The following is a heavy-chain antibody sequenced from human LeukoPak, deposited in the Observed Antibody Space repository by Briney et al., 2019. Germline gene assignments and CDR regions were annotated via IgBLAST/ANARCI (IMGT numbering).Heavy chain of an antibody. CDR2: ISSSSSYI. Sequence: GRSLRLSCAASGFTFSSYSMHWVRQAPGKGLEGVSSISSSSSYIYYADSVKGRFTISRDNAKNSLYLQMNSLRAEDTAVYYCARDLLPVAAPSGGYYYYGMDVWGQGTTVTVSS. CDR1: GFTFSSYS. J-gene: IGHJ6*02. V-gene: IGHV3-21*01. D-gene: IGHD6-19*01. CDR3: ARDLLPVAAPSGGYYYYGMDV.